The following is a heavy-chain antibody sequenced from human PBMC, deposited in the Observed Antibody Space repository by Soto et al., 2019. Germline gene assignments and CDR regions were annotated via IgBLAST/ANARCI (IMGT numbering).Heavy chain of an antibody. V-gene: IGHV3-15*07. CDR1: GFTFSNAW. D-gene: IGHD3-22*01. CDR3: PTDSYITSIIVRFDY. CDR2: VKSKNDGGTT. Sequence: PGGSLRLSCAASGFTFSNAWIKWVRQAPGKGLEWVGRVKSKNDGGTTDFAAPVKGRFAISRDDSKNMVYLEMNSLQTEDTAIYYCPTDSYITSIIVRFDYWGHGTLVTVSS. J-gene: IGHJ4*01.